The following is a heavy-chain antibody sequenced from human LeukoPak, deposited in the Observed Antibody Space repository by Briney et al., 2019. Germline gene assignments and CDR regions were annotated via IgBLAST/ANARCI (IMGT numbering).Heavy chain of an antibody. CDR1: GFTFDDYT. J-gene: IGHJ5*01. CDR2: ISWDGGYT. V-gene: IGHV3-43*01. Sequence: GGSLRLSCAASGFTFDDYTMHWVRQAPGKGLEWVSRISWDGGYTDYPDSVKGRFTISRDNRKNSLYLLMNSLRTEDTALYYCAKGVHSLRSIATVNWFDSWGQGTLVTVSS. D-gene: IGHD4-17*01. CDR3: AKGVHSLRSIATVNWFDS.